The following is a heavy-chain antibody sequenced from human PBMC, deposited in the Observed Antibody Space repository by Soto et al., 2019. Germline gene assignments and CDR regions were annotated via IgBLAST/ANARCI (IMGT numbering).Heavy chain of an antibody. V-gene: IGHV3-30*18. D-gene: IGHD2-15*01. CDR1: GFTFSSSG. CDR3: AKAYCSGGRCYEPYD. Sequence: QVQLVESGGGVVQPGRSLRLSCAASGFTFSSSGMHWVRQAPGKGLEWVAIISYDGSDKYYADSVKGRFTISRDDSKNTLFLQMNSLRAEDTAVYYCAKAYCSGGRCYEPYDWGQGTLVTVSS. J-gene: IGHJ4*02. CDR2: ISYDGSDK.